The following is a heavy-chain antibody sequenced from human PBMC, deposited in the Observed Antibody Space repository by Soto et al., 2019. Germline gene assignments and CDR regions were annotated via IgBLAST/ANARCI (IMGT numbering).Heavy chain of an antibody. CDR3: ARGGLGYCSSTSCWDWFDP. CDR2: IWYDGSNK. J-gene: IGHJ5*02. D-gene: IGHD2-2*01. CDR1: GFTFSTYG. Sequence: GGSLRLSCAASGFTFSTYGMHWVRQAPSKGLEWVAVIWYDGSNKYYADSVKGRFTISRDNSKNTLYLQMNSLRAEDTAVYYCARGGLGYCSSTSCWDWFDPWGQGTMVTVYS. V-gene: IGHV3-33*01.